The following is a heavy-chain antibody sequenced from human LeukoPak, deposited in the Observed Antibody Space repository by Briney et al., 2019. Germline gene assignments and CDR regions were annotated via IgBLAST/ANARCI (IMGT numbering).Heavy chain of an antibody. J-gene: IGHJ2*01. Sequence: PGGSLRLSCAASGFTFGSYAMSWVRQAPGKGLEWVSAISGIGGSTYYADSVKGRFTISRDNSKNTLYLQMNSLRAEDTAVYYCARAYVVRGVISYWYFDLWGRGTLVTVSS. D-gene: IGHD3-10*01. CDR1: GFTFGSYA. V-gene: IGHV3-23*01. CDR3: ARAYVVRGVISYWYFDL. CDR2: ISGIGGST.